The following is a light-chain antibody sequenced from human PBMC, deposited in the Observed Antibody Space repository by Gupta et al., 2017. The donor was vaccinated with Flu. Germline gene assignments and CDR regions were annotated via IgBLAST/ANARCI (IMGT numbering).Light chain of an antibody. Sequence: GDRVTITCRASQNIRGWLAWYQQKPGKAPKLLIYKASSLESGVPSRFSGSGSGTEFTLAISSLQPEDFGTYYCQQYDSTRLTFGGGTQVKVE. CDR3: QQYDSTRLT. CDR1: QNIRGW. V-gene: IGKV1-5*03. J-gene: IGKJ4*01. CDR2: KAS.